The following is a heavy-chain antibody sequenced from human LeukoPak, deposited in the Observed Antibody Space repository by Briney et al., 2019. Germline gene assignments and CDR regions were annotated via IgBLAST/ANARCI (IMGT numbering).Heavy chain of an antibody. J-gene: IGHJ3*02. Sequence: PSETLSPTCTVSGGPISSYHWSWIRQPAGTGLEWIGQIYTSGNTKYNPSLKSRVTISLDKSKNQLSLKLNSVTAADTAVYYCARTDVREGFGYYFDRGALDIWSQGTMVTVSS. V-gene: IGHV4-4*07. CDR2: IYTSGNT. D-gene: IGHD3-22*01. CDR3: ARTDVREGFGYYFDRGALDI. CDR1: GGPISSYH.